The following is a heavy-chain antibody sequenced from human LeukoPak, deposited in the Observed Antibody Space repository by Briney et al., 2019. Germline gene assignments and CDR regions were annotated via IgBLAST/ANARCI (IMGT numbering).Heavy chain of an antibody. CDR2: IYSGGST. V-gene: IGHV3-53*01. CDR1: GFTVSSNY. D-gene: IGHD6-19*01. J-gene: IGHJ4*02. CDR3: AREKRLVGVHYFDY. Sequence: GSLRLSCAASGFTVSSNYMSWVRQAPGKGLEWVSVIYSGGSTYYADSVKGRFTISRDNSKNTLYLQMNSLRAEDTAVYYCAREKRLVGVHYFDYWGQGTLVTVSS.